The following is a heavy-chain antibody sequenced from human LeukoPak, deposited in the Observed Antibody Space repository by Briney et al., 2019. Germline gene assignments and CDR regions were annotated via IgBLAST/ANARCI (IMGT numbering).Heavy chain of an antibody. Sequence: SCKASGYTFTGYYMHWIRQPPGKGLEWIGYIYYSGSTNYNPSLKSRVTISVDTSKNQFSLKLSSVTAADTAVYYCARLAGGAFDYWGQGTLVTVSS. J-gene: IGHJ4*02. D-gene: IGHD3-10*01. CDR3: ARLAGGAFDY. V-gene: IGHV4-59*01. CDR1: GYTFTGYY. CDR2: IYYSGST.